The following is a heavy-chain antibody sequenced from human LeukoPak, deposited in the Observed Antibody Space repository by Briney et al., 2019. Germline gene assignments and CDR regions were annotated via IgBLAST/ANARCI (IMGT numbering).Heavy chain of an antibody. CDR1: GFTFSSYG. CDR3: AKDHGIAVDEYCFDY. V-gene: IGHV3-30*02. Sequence: GGSLRLSCAASGFTFSSYGMHWVRQAPGKGLEWVAFIRYDGSNKYYADSVKGRFTISRDNSKNTLCLQMNSLRAEDTAVYYCAKDHGIAVDEYCFDYWGQGTLVTVSS. D-gene: IGHD6-19*01. CDR2: IRYDGSNK. J-gene: IGHJ4*02.